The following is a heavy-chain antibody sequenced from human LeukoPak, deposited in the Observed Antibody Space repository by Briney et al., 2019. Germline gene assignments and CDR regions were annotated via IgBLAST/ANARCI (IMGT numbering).Heavy chain of an antibody. CDR3: ARGLATDR. CDR2: IWYDGSNK. CDR1: GFTFSSYG. Sequence: GGSLRLSCAASGFTFSSYGMHWVRQAPGKGLEWVAVIWYDGSNKYYADSVKGRFTISRDNSKNTLYLQMNSLSVEDTAVYYCARGLATDRWGQGTLVTVSS. D-gene: IGHD3-16*01. V-gene: IGHV3-33*01. J-gene: IGHJ5*02.